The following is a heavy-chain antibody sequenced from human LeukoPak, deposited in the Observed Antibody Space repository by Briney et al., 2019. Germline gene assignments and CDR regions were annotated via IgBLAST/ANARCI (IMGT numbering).Heavy chain of an antibody. CDR3: AGGYGSGVMSPYALDV. D-gene: IGHD3-10*01. J-gene: IGHJ6*04. CDR1: GVTFSDYP. CDR2: IVPRFAAA. Sequence: SVKVSCKASGVTFSDYPISWVRQAPRQGPEWMGGIVPRFAAADYAQQFQGRVTITADMYTTTAYMELSSLTSDDTAIYYCAGGYGSGVMSPYALDVWGTGTTVVVSS. V-gene: IGHV1-69*06.